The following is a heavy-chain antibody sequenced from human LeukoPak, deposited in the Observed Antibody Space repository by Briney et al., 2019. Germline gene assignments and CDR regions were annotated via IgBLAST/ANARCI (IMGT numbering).Heavy chain of an antibody. CDR1: GYTLTELS. Sequence: ASVKVSCKVSGYTLTELSIHWVRQSPGKGLEWMGGFEPEDAKTFYAQRFQGRITMTEDTSTNTGYMNLSSLRSEDTAIYYCATSRVGDTVSLDYWGQASLVTVSS. V-gene: IGHV1-24*01. D-gene: IGHD1-26*01. J-gene: IGHJ4*02. CDR2: FEPEDAKT. CDR3: ATSRVGDTVSLDY.